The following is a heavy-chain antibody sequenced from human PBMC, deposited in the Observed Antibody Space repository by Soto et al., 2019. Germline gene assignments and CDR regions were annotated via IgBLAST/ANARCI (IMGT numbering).Heavy chain of an antibody. D-gene: IGHD3-10*01. CDR1: GCSISSYY. CDR2: IYYSGST. J-gene: IGHJ4*02. CDR3: ARVHGSGSPTFDY. V-gene: IGHV4-59*01. Sequence: TSETLSLTCTVSGCSISSYYWSWIRQPPGKGLEWIGYIYYSGSTNYNPSLKSRVTISVDTSKNQFSLKLSSVTAADTAVYYCARVHGSGSPTFDYWGQGTLVTVSS.